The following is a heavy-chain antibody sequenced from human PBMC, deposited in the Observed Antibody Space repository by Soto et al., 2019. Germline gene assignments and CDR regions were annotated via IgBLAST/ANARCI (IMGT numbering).Heavy chain of an antibody. CDR1: GFTFNHSG. CDR2: ISGSGGTT. D-gene: IGHD6-6*01. V-gene: IGHV3-23*01. CDR3: AKVIVLGASTIEF. Sequence: GGSLRLSCAASGFTFNHSGMAWVRQAPGKGLEWVSVISGSGGTTYYADSVKGRFTISRDNSKSTVYLQMNSLRVEDTALYSCAKVIVLGASTIEFWGPGTLVTVSS. J-gene: IGHJ4*02.